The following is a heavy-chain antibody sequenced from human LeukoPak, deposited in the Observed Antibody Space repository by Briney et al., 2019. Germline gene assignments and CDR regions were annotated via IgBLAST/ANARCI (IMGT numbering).Heavy chain of an antibody. J-gene: IGHJ4*02. D-gene: IGHD3-16*02. CDR2: MNPNSGNT. CDR1: GYSFTNYW. V-gene: IGHV1-8*02. Sequence: GESLKISCKGSGYSFTNYWIGWVRQATGQGLEWMGWMNPNSGNTGYAQKFQGRVTMTRNTSISTAYMELSSLRSEDTAVYYCARGESYPPDFFDYWGQGTLVTVSS. CDR3: ARGESYPPDFFDY.